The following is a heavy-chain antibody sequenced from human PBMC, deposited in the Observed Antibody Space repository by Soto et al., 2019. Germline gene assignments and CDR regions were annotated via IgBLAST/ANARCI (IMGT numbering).Heavy chain of an antibody. V-gene: IGHV1-69*01. CDR3: ASRIAARPDYYYYGMDV. D-gene: IGHD6-6*01. CDR1: GGTFSSYA. CDR2: TIPISGTA. Sequence: QVQLVQSGAEVKKPGSSVTVSCKASGGTFSSYAISWVRQAPGQGLEWMGGTIPISGTANYAQKFQGRVTIAADEPTSIGYRELSSLLSEDTAVYYCASRIAARPDYYYYGMDVWGQGTTVTVSS. J-gene: IGHJ6*02.